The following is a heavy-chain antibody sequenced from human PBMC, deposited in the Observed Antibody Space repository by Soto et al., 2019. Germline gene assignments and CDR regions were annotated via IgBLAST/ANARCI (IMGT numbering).Heavy chain of an antibody. V-gene: IGHV1-2*02. CDR2: INPNSGGT. J-gene: IGHJ4*02. CDR1: GYTFTGYY. Sequence: SVKVSCKASGYTFTGYYMHWVRQAPGQGLEWMGWINPNSGGTNYAQKFQGRVTMTRDTSISTAYMELSRLRSDDTAVYYCARGYDSSGYPPSNWGQGTLVTVSS. CDR3: ARGYDSSGYPPSN. D-gene: IGHD3-22*01.